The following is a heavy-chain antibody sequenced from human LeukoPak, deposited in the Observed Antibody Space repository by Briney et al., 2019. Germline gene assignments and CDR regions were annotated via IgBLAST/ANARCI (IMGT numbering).Heavy chain of an antibody. CDR3: AKDQSYYNWFDP. CDR2: IDASGAGT. J-gene: IGHJ5*02. D-gene: IGHD3-10*01. CDR1: GFTFSSYA. Sequence: GGSLRLSCAASGFTFSSYAMTWVRQAPGKGLEWVSSIDASGAGTFYADSVKGRFSISRDNAKNTLGLQMHSLTAEDTAVYYCAKDQSYYNWFDPWGQGTLVTVSS. V-gene: IGHV3-23*01.